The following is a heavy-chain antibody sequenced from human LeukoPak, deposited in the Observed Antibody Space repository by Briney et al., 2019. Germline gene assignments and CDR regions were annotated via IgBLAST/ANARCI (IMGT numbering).Heavy chain of an antibody. CDR3: ASSGWYEGDY. V-gene: IGHV3-30*02. D-gene: IGHD6-19*01. Sequence: PGGSLRLSCVASKTKSKFTFSNFGMHWVRQAPGKGLEWLAFIRPDGSKTYYAESVKGRFTISRDNSKGTLHLQMTSLRADDTAVYYCASSGWYEGDYWGQGTLVTVSA. CDR1: KTKSKFTFSNFG. J-gene: IGHJ4*02. CDR2: IRPDGSKT.